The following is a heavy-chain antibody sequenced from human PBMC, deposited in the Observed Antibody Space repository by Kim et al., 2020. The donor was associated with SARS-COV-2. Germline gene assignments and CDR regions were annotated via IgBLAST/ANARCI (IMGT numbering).Heavy chain of an antibody. V-gene: IGHV3-23*01. Sequence: VKGRFTTSRDNSKNTLYLQMNSLRAEDTALYYCAKRGAAYCSSASCYADYWGQGTLVTVSS. J-gene: IGHJ4*02. CDR3: AKRGAAYCSSASCYADY. D-gene: IGHD2-2*01.